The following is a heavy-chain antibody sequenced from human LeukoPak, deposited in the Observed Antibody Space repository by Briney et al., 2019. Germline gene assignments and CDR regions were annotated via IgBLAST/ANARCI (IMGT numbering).Heavy chain of an antibody. J-gene: IGHJ6*02. D-gene: IGHD3-16*02. V-gene: IGHV3-13*01. CDR1: GFSVSTFD. CDR3: TREWRGIASHYSGMGV. CDR2: VGTNHDT. Sequence: GGSLRLSCVASGFSVSTFDMYWVRQAAGGGLEWVAAVGTNHDTLYLGSVKGRFTISRENAKNSLSLEMSYLTVEDTAVYYCTREWRGIASHYSGMGVWGQGTAVIVS.